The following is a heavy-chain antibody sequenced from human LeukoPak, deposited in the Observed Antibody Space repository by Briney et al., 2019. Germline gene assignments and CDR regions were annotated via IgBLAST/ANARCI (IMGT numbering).Heavy chain of an antibody. J-gene: IGHJ6*03. CDR1: GFTFSAAA. V-gene: IGHV3-73*01. CDR2: IRRKAHSYAT. CDR3: TREASSNYYYYMDV. Sequence: PGGSLRLSCAASGFTFSAAAMHWVRQASGKGLEWVGRIRRKAHSYATAYGASVKGRFTISRDDSKNTAYLQMNSLKTEDTAVYYCTREASSNYYYYMDVWSKGTTVTGSS. D-gene: IGHD3-10*01.